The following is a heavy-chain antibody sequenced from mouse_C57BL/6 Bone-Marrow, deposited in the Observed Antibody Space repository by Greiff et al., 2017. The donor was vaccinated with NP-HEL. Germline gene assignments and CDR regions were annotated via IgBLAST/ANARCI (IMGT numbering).Heavy chain of an antibody. Sequence: DVQLQESGAELVRPGASVKLSCTASGFNIKDDYMHWVKQRPEQGLEWIGWIDPENGDTEYASKFQGKATITADTSSNTAYLQLSSLTSEDTAVYYCTTGVVPYAMDYWGQGTSVTVSS. CDR2: IDPENGDT. J-gene: IGHJ4*01. CDR3: TTGVVPYAMDY. CDR1: GFNIKDDY. V-gene: IGHV14-4*01. D-gene: IGHD1-1*01.